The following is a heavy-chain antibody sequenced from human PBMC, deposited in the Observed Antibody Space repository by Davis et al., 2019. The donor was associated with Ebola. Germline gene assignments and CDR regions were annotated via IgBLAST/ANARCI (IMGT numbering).Heavy chain of an antibody. CDR2: ISGHGDIT. Sequence: GGSLRLSCAASGFTFSSHAMSWVRQAPEKGLEWVSAISGHGDITHYADSVKGRFTISRDNSKNTLYLQMNSLRAEDTALYYCARDQDTSPERNWFDSWGQGTLVTVSS. D-gene: IGHD6-25*01. CDR3: ARDQDTSPERNWFDS. J-gene: IGHJ5*01. V-gene: IGHV3-23*01. CDR1: GFTFSSHA.